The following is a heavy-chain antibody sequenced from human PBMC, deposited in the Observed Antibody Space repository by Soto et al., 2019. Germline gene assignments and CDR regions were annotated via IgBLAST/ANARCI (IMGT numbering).Heavy chain of an antibody. D-gene: IGHD3-3*01. V-gene: IGHV3-30*18. CDR3: AKEVGKIFGAAYYYYGMDV. CDR1: GFTFSSYS. Sequence: GGSLRLSCAASGFTFSSYSMHWVRQAPGKGLEWVAVISYDGSNKYYADSVKGRFTISRDNSKNTLYLQMNSLRAEDTAVYYCAKEVGKIFGAAYYYYGMDVWGQGTTVTVSS. J-gene: IGHJ6*02. CDR2: ISYDGSNK.